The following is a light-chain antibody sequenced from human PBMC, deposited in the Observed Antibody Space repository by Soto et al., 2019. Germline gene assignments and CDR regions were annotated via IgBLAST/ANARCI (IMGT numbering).Light chain of an antibody. J-gene: IGKJ5*01. Sequence: DIQSTQSPSTLSASVGARVTITCRASQSISSWLAWYQKKPGKDPKILIYDASSLESGVPSRFSGIVSGTDFNLTFRRLETEDCAVYEGQQRSNWPITFCRGTRGEIK. CDR2: DAS. CDR3: QQRSNWPIT. CDR1: QSISSW. V-gene: IGKV1-5*01.